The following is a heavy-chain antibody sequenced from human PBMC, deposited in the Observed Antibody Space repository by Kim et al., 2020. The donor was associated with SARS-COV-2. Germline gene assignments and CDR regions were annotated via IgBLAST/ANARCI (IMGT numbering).Heavy chain of an antibody. Sequence: SETLSLTCTVSGGSVSSGSYYWSWIRQPPGKGLEWIGYIYYSGSTNYNPSLKSRVTISVDTSKNQFSLKLSSVTAADTAVYYCARSPDCSGGSCYPGDWGQGTLVTVSS. D-gene: IGHD2-15*01. CDR1: GGSVSSGSYY. CDR3: ARSPDCSGGSCYPGD. CDR2: IYYSGST. V-gene: IGHV4-61*01. J-gene: IGHJ4*02.